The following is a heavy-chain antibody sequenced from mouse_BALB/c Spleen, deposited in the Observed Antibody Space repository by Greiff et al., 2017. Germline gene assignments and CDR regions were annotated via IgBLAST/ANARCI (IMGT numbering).Heavy chain of an antibody. CDR2: ISLKSNNYAT. CDR1: GFTFSNYC. J-gene: IGHJ2*01. Sequence: EVQLVESGGGLVQPGGSMKLSCVASGFTFSNYCMNWVRQSPEKGLEWVAEISLKSNNYATHYAESVKGRFTISRDDSKSSVYLQMNNLRTEDTGIYYCTKPIYYGGSPYYFDYWGQGTTLTVSS. V-gene: IGHV6-6*02. CDR3: TKPIYYGGSPYYFDY. D-gene: IGHD1-1*01.